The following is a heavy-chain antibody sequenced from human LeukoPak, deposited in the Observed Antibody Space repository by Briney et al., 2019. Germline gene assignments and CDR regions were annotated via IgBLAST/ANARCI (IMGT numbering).Heavy chain of an antibody. Sequence: GGSLRLSCAASGFTFSSYSMNWVRQAPGKGLEWVSYISSSSSTIYYADSVKGRFTISRDNAKNSLYLQMNSLRAEDTAVYYCARGGVYLVASFDYWGQGTLVTVSS. D-gene: IGHD5-12*01. CDR2: ISSSSSTI. CDR1: GFTFSSYS. CDR3: ARGGVYLVASFDY. V-gene: IGHV3-48*04. J-gene: IGHJ4*02.